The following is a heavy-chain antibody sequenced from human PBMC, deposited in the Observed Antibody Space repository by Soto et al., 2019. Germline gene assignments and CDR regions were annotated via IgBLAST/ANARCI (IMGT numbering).Heavy chain of an antibody. Sequence: GGSLRLSCAASGFTFSDYYMSWIRQAPGKGLEWVSYISSTGSTIYSADSVKGRFTISRDNAKNSLYLQMNSLRAEDTAVYYCVRGFYHDSSGYYEPFDYWGQGTLVTVSS. J-gene: IGHJ4*02. D-gene: IGHD3-22*01. CDR2: ISSTGSTI. CDR1: GFTFSDYY. V-gene: IGHV3-11*01. CDR3: VRGFYHDSSGYYEPFDY.